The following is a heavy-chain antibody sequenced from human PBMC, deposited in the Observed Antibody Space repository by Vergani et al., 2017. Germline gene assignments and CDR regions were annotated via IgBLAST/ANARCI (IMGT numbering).Heavy chain of an antibody. Sequence: EVQLVESGGGLVQPGGSLRLSCAASGFTFSSYEMNWVRQAPGKGLEWVSYISSSGSTIYYADSVKGRFTISRGNAKNSLYLQMNSLRAEDTAVYYCARVGGGDIVVVPATYYYYYYMDVWGKGTTVTVSS. D-gene: IGHD2-2*01. CDR2: ISSSGSTI. J-gene: IGHJ6*03. CDR3: ARVGGGDIVVVPATYYYYYYMDV. V-gene: IGHV3-48*03. CDR1: GFTFSSYE.